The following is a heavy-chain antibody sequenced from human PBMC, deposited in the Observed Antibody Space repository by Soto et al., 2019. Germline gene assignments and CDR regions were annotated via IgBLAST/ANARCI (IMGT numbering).Heavy chain of an antibody. CDR3: ASYYGDHYYYYGMDV. D-gene: IGHD4-17*01. V-gene: IGHV1-69*13. CDR1: GGTFSSYA. Sequence: SVKVSCKASGGTFSSYAISWVRQAPGQGLEWMGGIIPIFGTANYAQKFQGRVTITADESTSTAYMELSSLRSEDTAVYYCASYYGDHYYYYGMDVWGQGTTVTVSS. J-gene: IGHJ6*02. CDR2: IIPIFGTA.